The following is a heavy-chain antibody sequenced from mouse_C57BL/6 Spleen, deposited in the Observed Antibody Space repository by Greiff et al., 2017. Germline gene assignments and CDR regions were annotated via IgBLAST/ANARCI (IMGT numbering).Heavy chain of an antibody. CDR3: ARLAGYAMDY. D-gene: IGHD3-3*01. Sequence: VQRVESGAELVKPGASVKISCKASGYAFSSYWMNWVKQRPGKGLEWIGQIYPGDGDTNYNGKFKGKATLTADKSSSTAYMQLSSLTSEDSAVYFCARLAGYAMDYWGQGTSVTVSS. CDR1: GYAFSSYW. J-gene: IGHJ4*01. CDR2: IYPGDGDT. V-gene: IGHV1-80*01.